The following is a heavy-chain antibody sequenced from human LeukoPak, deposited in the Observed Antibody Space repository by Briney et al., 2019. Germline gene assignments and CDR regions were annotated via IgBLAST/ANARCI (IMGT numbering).Heavy chain of an antibody. V-gene: IGHV4-59*08. CDR1: GGSITYYY. CDR2: IHYSGST. J-gene: IGHJ5*02. Sequence: PSETLSLTCTVSGGSITYYYWSWMRQPPGKGLEWIGYIHYSGSTNYNPSLKSRVTISLDTSRTQFSLKLTSVTAADTAVYYCASTDWNYDRWGQGTLVTVSS. D-gene: IGHD1-7*01. CDR3: ASTDWNYDR.